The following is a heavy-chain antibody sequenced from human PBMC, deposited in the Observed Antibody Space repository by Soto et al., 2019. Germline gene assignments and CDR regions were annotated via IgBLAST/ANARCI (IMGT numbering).Heavy chain of an antibody. Sequence: PGGSLRLSCAASGFTFSSYGMHWVRQAPGKGLEWVAVIWYDGSNKYYADSVKGRFTISRDNSKNTLYLQMNSLRAEDTAVYYCARGIGYCSSTSCHVYYMDVWGKGTTVTVSS. J-gene: IGHJ6*03. V-gene: IGHV3-33*01. CDR2: IWYDGSNK. D-gene: IGHD2-2*01. CDR3: ARGIGYCSSTSCHVYYMDV. CDR1: GFTFSSYG.